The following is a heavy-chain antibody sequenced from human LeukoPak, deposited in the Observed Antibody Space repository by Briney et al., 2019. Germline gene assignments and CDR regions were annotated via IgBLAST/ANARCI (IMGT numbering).Heavy chain of an antibody. Sequence: SVKVSCKASGYTFTSYAISWVRQAPGQGLEWMGGIIPIFGTANYAQKFQGRVTITADKSTSTAYMELSSLRSEDTAVYYCARGGRITMVRGAILNWFDPWGQGTLVTVSS. J-gene: IGHJ5*02. D-gene: IGHD3-10*01. V-gene: IGHV1-69*06. CDR1: GYTFTSYA. CDR2: IIPIFGTA. CDR3: ARGGRITMVRGAILNWFDP.